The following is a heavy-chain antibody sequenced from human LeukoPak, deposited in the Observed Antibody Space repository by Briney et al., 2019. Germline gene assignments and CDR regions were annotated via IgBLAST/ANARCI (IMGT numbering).Heavy chain of an antibody. CDR3: AKDIEVAITGHYFDL. J-gene: IGHJ2*01. CDR2: ISGSGGST. V-gene: IGHV3-23*01. CDR1: GFTFSSYA. D-gene: IGHD3-22*01. Sequence: PGGSLRLSCAASGFTFSSYAMSWVRQAPGKGLEWVSAISGSGGSTYYADSVKGRFTISRDNSKTTLFLQMNSLRAEDTALYYCAKDIEVAITGHYFDLWGRGTLVAVSS.